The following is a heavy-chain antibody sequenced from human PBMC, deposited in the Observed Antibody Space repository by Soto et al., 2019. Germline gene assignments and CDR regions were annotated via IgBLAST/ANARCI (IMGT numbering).Heavy chain of an antibody. V-gene: IGHV4-59*01. CDR1: GDSISSYY. CDR3: AGDYPSGSYRFDY. Sequence: PSETLSLTCTVSGDSISSYYWSWIRQPPGKGLEWIGYIYHSGSTTYNPSLKSRVTISVETSKNQFSLKLSSLTAADTAVYYCAGDYPSGSYRFDYWGQGTLVTVSS. CDR2: IYHSGST. J-gene: IGHJ4*02. D-gene: IGHD3-10*01.